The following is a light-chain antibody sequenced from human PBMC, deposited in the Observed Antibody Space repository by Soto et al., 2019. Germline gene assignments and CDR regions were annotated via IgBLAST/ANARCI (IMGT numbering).Light chain of an antibody. CDR1: QSVASSY. CDR3: QQYGGSPFT. J-gene: IGKJ2*01. V-gene: IGKV3-20*01. Sequence: EVVLTQSPGTLSLSPGERVTLSCRASQSVASSYLAWYQQKPGRAPRLLFYSASSRATGIPDRFSGSGSGTDFTLTISRLEPEDFAVYYCQQYGGSPFTFGQGTKLEI. CDR2: SAS.